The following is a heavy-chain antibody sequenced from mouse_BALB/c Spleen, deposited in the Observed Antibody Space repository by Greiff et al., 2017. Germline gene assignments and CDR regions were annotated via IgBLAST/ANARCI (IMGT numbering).Heavy chain of an antibody. CDR2: ISSGGSYT. D-gene: IGHD2-3*01. Sequence: EVQGVESGGDLVKPGGSLKLSCAASGFTFSSYGMSWVRQTPDKRLEWVATISSGGSYTYYPDSVKGRFTISRDNAKNTLYLQMSSLKSEDTAMYYCARHEGWLLDYWGQGTTLTVSS. J-gene: IGHJ2*01. CDR1: GFTFSSYG. V-gene: IGHV5-6*01. CDR3: ARHEGWLLDY.